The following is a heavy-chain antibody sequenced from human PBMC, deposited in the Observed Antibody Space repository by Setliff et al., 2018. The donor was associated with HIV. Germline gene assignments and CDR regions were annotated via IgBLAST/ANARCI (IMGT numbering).Heavy chain of an antibody. Sequence: SETLSLTCTVSGGSISSYYWGWIRQPPGKGLVWIGYIYYSGSTNYNPSLKSRVTISVDTSKNQFSLKLSSVTAADTAVYYCARDRSSGRGYYYYYYMDVWGKGTTVTVSS. CDR3: ARDRSSGRGYYYYYYMDV. D-gene: IGHD6-19*01. CDR2: IYYSGST. J-gene: IGHJ6*03. CDR1: GGSISSYY. V-gene: IGHV4-59*01.